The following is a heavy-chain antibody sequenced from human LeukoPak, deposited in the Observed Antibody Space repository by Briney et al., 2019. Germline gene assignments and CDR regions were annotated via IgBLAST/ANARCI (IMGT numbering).Heavy chain of an antibody. D-gene: IGHD3-9*01. CDR2: IYWNDDK. J-gene: IGHJ4*02. CDR3: AHRRSVPVLRYFEFDY. Sequence: SGPTLVKPTQTLTLTCTLSGFSLATSEVGVGWIRQPPGKALEWLALIYWNDDKRYRPSLKSRLTITKDTSKNQVVLTMTNMDPVDTATYYCAHRRSVPVLRYFEFDYWGQGTLVTVSS. CDR1: GFSLATSEVG. V-gene: IGHV2-5*01.